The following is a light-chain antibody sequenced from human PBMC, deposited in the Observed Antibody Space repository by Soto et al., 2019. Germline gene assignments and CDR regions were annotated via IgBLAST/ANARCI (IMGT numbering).Light chain of an antibody. CDR1: QSISSY. Sequence: DIQMTHSPSSLSASVGDRVTITCRARQSISSYLKWYQQKPGKAPKFLMHAASSFQSGVPSRFSASGSGANFTLPISRLQPEEFATCYCQQTYSTPLWTFGQGTKVEI. V-gene: IGKV1-39*01. CDR3: QQTYSTPLWT. CDR2: AAS. J-gene: IGKJ1*01.